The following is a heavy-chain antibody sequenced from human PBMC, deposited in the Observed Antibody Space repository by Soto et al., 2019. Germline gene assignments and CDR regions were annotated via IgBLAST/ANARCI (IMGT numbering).Heavy chain of an antibody. CDR1: GYSFTSYW. CDR3: ARHLVGSTRGNFDY. V-gene: IGHV5-51*01. Sequence: GESLKISCRTSGYSFTSYWIGWVRQMPGKGMEWMGNIYPYDSDTRYSPSFQGQVTISADTSITTAYLQWSGLRASDTAMYFCARHLVGSTRGNFDYWGQGTLVTVSS. J-gene: IGHJ4*01. CDR2: IYPYDSDT. D-gene: IGHD2-2*01.